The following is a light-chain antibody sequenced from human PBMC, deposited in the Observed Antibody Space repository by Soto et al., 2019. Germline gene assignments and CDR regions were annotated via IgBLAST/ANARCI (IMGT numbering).Light chain of an antibody. CDR1: SSDVGSYNL. CDR3: CSYAGSSNFYV. J-gene: IGLJ1*01. CDR2: EVS. V-gene: IGLV2-23*02. Sequence: QSALTQPASVSGSPGQSITISCTGTSSDVGSYNLVSWYQQHPGKAPKLMIYEVSKRPSGVSNRFSGSKSGNTASLTISGLQAEDEADYYCCSYAGSSNFYVFGPGTKVTVL.